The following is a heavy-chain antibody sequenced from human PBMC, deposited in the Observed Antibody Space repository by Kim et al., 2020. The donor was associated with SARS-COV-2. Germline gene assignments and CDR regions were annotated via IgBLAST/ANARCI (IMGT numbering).Heavy chain of an antibody. CDR1: GGSISSYY. V-gene: IGHV4-59*13. Sequence: SETLSLTCTVSGGSISSYYWSWIRQPPGKGLEWIGYIYYSGSTNYNPSLKSRVTISVDTSKNQFSLKLSSVTAADTAVYYCARAPVYYGSGTGAFDIWGQGTMVTVSS. J-gene: IGHJ3*02. D-gene: IGHD3-10*01. CDR3: ARAPVYYGSGTGAFDI. CDR2: IYYSGST.